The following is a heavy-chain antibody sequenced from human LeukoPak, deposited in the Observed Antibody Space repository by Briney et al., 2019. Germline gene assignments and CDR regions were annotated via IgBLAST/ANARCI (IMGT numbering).Heavy chain of an antibody. CDR3: ASPTSYLHGTGLHFDF. CDR2: IVPSFGTT. CDR1: GGTFSRLA. V-gene: IGHV1-69*06. D-gene: IGHD2-8*02. J-gene: IGHJ4*02. Sequence: SVKVSCKASGGTFSRLAISWVRQAPGLGLEWMGRIVPSFGTTNYAQNFQGRVTIAADKSTSTAYMELSSLKSEDAAIYFCASPTSYLHGTGLHFDFWGQGTLVTVSS.